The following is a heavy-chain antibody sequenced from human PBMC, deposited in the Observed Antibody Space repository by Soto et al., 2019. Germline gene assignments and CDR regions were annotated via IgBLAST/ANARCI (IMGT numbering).Heavy chain of an antibody. V-gene: IGHV3-30*18. Sequence: GGSLRLSCQASGFNFDNYGMHWVRQAPGKGLEWVAVITYDGSFQYYADSVKGQFTISRDNSKNTLSLHLNTLKPEDTAVYHCAKDRVGGTFYTPLAFWGQGTLVTVSS. CDR3: AKDRVGGTFYTPLAF. J-gene: IGHJ4*02. CDR1: GFNFDNYG. D-gene: IGHD1-7*01. CDR2: ITYDGSFQ.